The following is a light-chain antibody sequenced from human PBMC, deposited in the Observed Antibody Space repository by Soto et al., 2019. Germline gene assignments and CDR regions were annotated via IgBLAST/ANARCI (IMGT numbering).Light chain of an antibody. CDR2: DAS. J-gene: IGKJ5*01. CDR1: QSVKTF. Sequence: EIVLTQSPCSLSLSPGGRATLSCRSSQSVKTFLFWYQQRPGQPPRLLIYDASHRAAGIPARFSGSGFGTDFTLTIISLEPADAAVYYCQQRSNWPPITFGQGTRLEIK. CDR3: QQRSNWPPIT. V-gene: IGKV3-11*01.